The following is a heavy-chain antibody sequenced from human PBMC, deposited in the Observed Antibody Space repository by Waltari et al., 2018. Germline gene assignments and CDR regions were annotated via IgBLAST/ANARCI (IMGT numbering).Heavy chain of an antibody. CDR2: INHRGST. CDR3: ARVKDFGAGV. CDR1: GGSFSGYY. J-gene: IGHJ6*02. V-gene: IGHV4-34*01. Sequence: QVQLQQWGAGLLKPSETPSLTCAVYGGSFSGYYWSWIRQPPGKGLEWIGEINHRGSTNYTPSLKSRVTISLDTSKNQFSLKLNSVTAADTAVYYCARVKDFGAGVWGQGTTVTVSS. D-gene: IGHD3-10*01.